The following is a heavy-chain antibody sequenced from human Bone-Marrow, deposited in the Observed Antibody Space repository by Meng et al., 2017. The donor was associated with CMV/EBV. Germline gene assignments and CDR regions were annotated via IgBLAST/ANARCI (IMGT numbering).Heavy chain of an antibody. CDR2: IDWDDDK. D-gene: IGHD3-3*01. Sequence: SGPTLVKPTQTLTLTCTFSGFSLSTSGMCVGWVRQSPGKALEWLALIDWDDDKNYRTSLKTRLTISKDTSKNQVVLIMTNMDPVDTATYYCACRYTIFGDAFDLWGQGTMVTVSS. CDR3: ACRYTIFGDAFDL. CDR1: GFSLSTSGMC. J-gene: IGHJ3*01. V-gene: IGHV2-70*12.